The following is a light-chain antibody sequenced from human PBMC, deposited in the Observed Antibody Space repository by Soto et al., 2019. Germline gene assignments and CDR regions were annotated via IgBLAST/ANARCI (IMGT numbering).Light chain of an antibody. J-gene: IGLJ1*01. Sequence: QSVLTQPPSVSGAPGQTVTISCTGSSSNIGAGYDVHWYQQLPGTAPKLLIYGVTQRPSGVPDRFSGSKSGNTASLTVSGLQDEDEGYYYCSSYEGSNIYVFGTGTKGTVL. CDR1: SSNIGAGYD. CDR3: SSYEGSNIYV. CDR2: GVT. V-gene: IGLV1-40*01.